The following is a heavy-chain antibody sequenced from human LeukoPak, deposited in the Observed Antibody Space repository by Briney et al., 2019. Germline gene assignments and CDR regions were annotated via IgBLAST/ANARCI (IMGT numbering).Heavy chain of an antibody. V-gene: IGHV3-33*01. CDR3: ARYWKTLLRDY. J-gene: IGHJ4*02. CDR2: KYYDGSNI. D-gene: IGHD1-1*01. Sequence: VGSLSLSCAASELTLTTYGMHSVRQAPGRGVGWVAFKYYDGSNIYYADYVNGRFTISRDISKNTLYLQIESVRAEVRAKYYSARYWKTLLRDYWGQGTLVTVSS. CDR1: ELTLTTYG.